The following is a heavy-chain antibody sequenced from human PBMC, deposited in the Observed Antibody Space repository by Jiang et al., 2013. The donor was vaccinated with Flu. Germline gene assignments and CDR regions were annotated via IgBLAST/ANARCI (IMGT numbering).Heavy chain of an antibody. CDR2: STLAMVT. D-gene: IGHD2-15*01. CDR3: AKDIVVVVAARGYYGMDV. CDR1: GYTFTSYA. J-gene: IGHJ6*02. Sequence: SGYTFTSYAMHWVRQAPDKGLSGWDGSTLAMVTQKYSQKFQGRVTITRDTSASTAYMELSSLRSEDTAVYYCAKDIVVVVAARGYYGMDVWGQGTTVTVSS. V-gene: IGHV1-3*01.